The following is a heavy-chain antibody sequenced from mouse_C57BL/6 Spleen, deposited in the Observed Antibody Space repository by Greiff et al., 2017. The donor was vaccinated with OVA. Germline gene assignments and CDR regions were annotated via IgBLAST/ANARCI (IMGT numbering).Heavy chain of an antibody. D-gene: IGHD1-2*01. CDR2: IDPSDSYT. CDR3: ARDGGAY. Sequence: VQLQQPGAELVRPGTSVKLSCKASGYTFTSYWMHWVKQRPGQGLEWIGVIDPSDSYTNYNQKFKGKATLTVDTSSSTAYMQLSSLTSEDSAVYCCARDGGAYWGQGTLVTVSA. V-gene: IGHV1-59*01. CDR1: GYTFTSYW. J-gene: IGHJ3*01.